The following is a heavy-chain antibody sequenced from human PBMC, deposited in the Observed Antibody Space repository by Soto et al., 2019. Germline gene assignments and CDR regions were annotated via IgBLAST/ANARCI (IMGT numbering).Heavy chain of an antibody. CDR2: INPNSGGT. CDR3: ARDLALYSSGWYHGMDV. CDR1: GYTFTGYY. V-gene: IGHV1-2*04. D-gene: IGHD6-19*01. J-gene: IGHJ6*02. Sequence: ASVKVCCKASGYTFTGYYMHWVRQAPGQGFEWMGWINPNSGGTNYAQKFQGWVTMTRDTSISTAYMELSRLRSDDTAVYYCARDLALYSSGWYHGMDVWGQGTTVTVSS.